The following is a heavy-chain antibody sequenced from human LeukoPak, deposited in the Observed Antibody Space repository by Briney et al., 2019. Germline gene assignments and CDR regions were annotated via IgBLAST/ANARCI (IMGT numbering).Heavy chain of an antibody. Sequence: SETLSLTCTVSGGSISSYYWSWIRRPPGKGLEWIGYIYYSGSTNYNPSLKSRVTISVDTSKNQFSLKLSSVTAADTAVYYCARREAQDPDDDYYDSSGYPSQYFQHWGQGTLVTVSS. CDR2: IYYSGST. CDR3: ARREAQDPDDDYYDSSGYPSQYFQH. D-gene: IGHD3-22*01. J-gene: IGHJ1*01. CDR1: GGSISSYY. V-gene: IGHV4-59*08.